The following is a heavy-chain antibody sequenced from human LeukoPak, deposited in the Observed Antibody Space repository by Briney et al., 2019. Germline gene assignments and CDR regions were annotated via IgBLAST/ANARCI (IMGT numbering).Heavy chain of an antibody. CDR3: ARAGYGSGSYWSNY. CDR2: INPNSGGT. Sequence: ASVKVSCKASGYTFTGYYMHWVRQAPGQGLEWMGRINPNSGGTNYARKFQGRVTMTRDTSISTAYMELSRLRSDDTAVYYCARAGYGSGSYWSNYWGQGTLVTVSS. V-gene: IGHV1-2*06. CDR1: GYTFTGYY. D-gene: IGHD3-10*01. J-gene: IGHJ4*02.